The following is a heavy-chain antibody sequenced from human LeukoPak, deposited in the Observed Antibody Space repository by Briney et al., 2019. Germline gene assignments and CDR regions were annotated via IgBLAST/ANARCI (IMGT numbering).Heavy chain of an antibody. Sequence: PGGSLRLSCAASGFTVSSNYMSWVRQAPGKGLEWVSVIYSGGSTYYADSVKGRFTISRDNSKNTLYLQMNSLRAEDTAVYYCARSYPNKNIDYWGQGTLVTVSS. D-gene: IGHD2/OR15-2a*01. CDR1: GFTVSSNY. V-gene: IGHV3-53*01. CDR2: IYSGGST. J-gene: IGHJ4*02. CDR3: ARSYPNKNIDY.